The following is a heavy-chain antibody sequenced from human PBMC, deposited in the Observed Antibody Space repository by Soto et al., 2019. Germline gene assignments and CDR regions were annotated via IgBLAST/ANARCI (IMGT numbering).Heavy chain of an antibody. V-gene: IGHV4-4*02. CDR3: VVTPRFLEWLVLFDY. J-gene: IGHJ4*02. Sequence: SETLSLTCAVSSGSSSSRNWWSWVRQPPGKGLEWIGEIYHSGSTNYNPSLKSRVTISEDKSKNQFSLQLSSVTAADTAVYYCVVTPRFLEWLVLFDYWGQGILVTVSS. D-gene: IGHD3-3*01. CDR1: SGSSSSRNW. CDR2: IYHSGST.